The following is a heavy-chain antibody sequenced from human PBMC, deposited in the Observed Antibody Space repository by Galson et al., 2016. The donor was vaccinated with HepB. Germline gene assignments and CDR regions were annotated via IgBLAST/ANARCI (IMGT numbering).Heavy chain of an antibody. Sequence: LRLSCAASGFTFSSHAMHWVRQAPGKGVEYVSSISSNGDSTYYTDSVKGRFTISRDNSKNTLNLQMSSLRAEDTAVYYCARVRSSWYYFDYWGQGTLVTVSS. J-gene: IGHJ4*02. CDR2: ISSNGDST. D-gene: IGHD6-13*01. CDR1: GFTFSSHA. CDR3: ARVRSSWYYFDY. V-gene: IGHV3-64D*06.